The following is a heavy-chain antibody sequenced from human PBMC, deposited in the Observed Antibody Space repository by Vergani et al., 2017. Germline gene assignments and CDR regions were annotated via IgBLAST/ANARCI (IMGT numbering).Heavy chain of an antibody. Sequence: QVQLVQSGAEVKKPGASVKVSCKASGYTFTGYYMHWVRQAPGQGLEWMGWINPNSGVTNYAQKFQGWVTMTRDTSISTAYMELSRLRSDDTAVYYCAISTYYDFWSGYYGHFDYWGQGTLVTVSS. J-gene: IGHJ4*02. CDR3: AISTYYDFWSGYYGHFDY. CDR2: INPNSGVT. CDR1: GYTFTGYY. D-gene: IGHD3-3*01. V-gene: IGHV1-2*04.